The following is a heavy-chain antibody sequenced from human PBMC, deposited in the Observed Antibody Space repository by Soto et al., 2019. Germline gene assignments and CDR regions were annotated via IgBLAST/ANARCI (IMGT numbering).Heavy chain of an antibody. CDR2: ISGSGGST. J-gene: IGHJ4*02. V-gene: IGHV3-23*01. CDR3: ARDLWEPEPYHFDY. D-gene: IGHD3-10*01. CDR1: GFTFSSHA. Sequence: GGSLRLSCAVSGFTFSSHAMNWVRQAPGKGLEWVSVISGSGGSTYYADSVKGRFTISRDNAKNSLYLQMNSLRAEDTAVYYCARDLWEPEPYHFDYWGQGTLVTVSS.